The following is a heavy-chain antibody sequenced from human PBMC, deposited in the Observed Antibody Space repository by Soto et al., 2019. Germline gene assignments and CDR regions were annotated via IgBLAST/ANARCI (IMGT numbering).Heavy chain of an antibody. CDR2: INAGNGNT. CDR3: WILLWYLAPFDY. J-gene: IGHJ4*02. Sequence: ASVKVSCKASGYTFTSYAMHWVRQAPGQRLEWMGWINAGNGNTKYSQKFQGRVNITRDTSATTAYMELNSLRCEETAVYYCWILLWYLAPFDYWGQGTPVTVSS. D-gene: IGHD2-15*01. V-gene: IGHV1-3*01. CDR1: GYTFTSYA.